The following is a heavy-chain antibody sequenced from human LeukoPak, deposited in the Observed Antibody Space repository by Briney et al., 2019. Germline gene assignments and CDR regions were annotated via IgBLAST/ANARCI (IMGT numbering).Heavy chain of an antibody. CDR2: IIPIFGTA. CDR1: GGTFSSYA. J-gene: IGHJ6*02. V-gene: IGHV1-69*13. Sequence: ASVKVSCKASGGTFSSYAISWVRQAPGQGLEWMGGIIPIFGTANYAQKFQGRVTITADESTSTAYMELRSLRSEDTAVYYCARETVVVPAAMPYYYGMDVWGQGTTVTVSS. CDR3: ARETVVVPAAMPYYYGMDV. D-gene: IGHD2-2*01.